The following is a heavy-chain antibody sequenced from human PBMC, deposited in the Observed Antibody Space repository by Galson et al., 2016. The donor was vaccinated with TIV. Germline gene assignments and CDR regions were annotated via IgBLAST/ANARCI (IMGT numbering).Heavy chain of an antibody. D-gene: IGHD5-18*01. CDR1: GFRFNSYA. Sequence: SLRLSCAASGFRFNSYAMNWVRQAPGKELEWVSSIGGTGGSTYYADSVKGRFTISRDSYKDTVYLQMNSLRAEDTAIYFCAKDRQWIPSSLDYWGQGILVTVSS. J-gene: IGHJ4*02. V-gene: IGHV3-23*01. CDR3: AKDRQWIPSSLDY. CDR2: IGGTGGST.